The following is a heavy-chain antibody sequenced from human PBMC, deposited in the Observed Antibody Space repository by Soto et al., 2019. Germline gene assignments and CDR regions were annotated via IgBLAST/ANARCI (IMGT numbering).Heavy chain of an antibody. D-gene: IGHD1-7*01. CDR2: IKQDGSEK. Sequence: PWGSLRLSCAASGFTFSSYWMSWVRQAPGKGLEWVANIKQDGSEKYYVDSVKGRFTISRDNAKNSLYLQMNSLRAEDTAVYYCASLPNLELPYSRYYMDVWGKRTTVTVSS. CDR3: ASLPNLELPYSRYYMDV. CDR1: GFTFSSYW. V-gene: IGHV3-7*01. J-gene: IGHJ6*03.